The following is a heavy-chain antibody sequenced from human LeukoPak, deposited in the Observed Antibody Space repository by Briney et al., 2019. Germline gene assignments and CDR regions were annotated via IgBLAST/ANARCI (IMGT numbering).Heavy chain of an antibody. V-gene: IGHV3-30*03. D-gene: IGHD5-12*01. CDR1: GFTFSSFG. J-gene: IGHJ6*02. CDR2: ISYDGSNK. Sequence: GGPLRLSCAASGFTFSSFGMHWVRQAPGKGVECVAVISYDGSNKYYADSVKGRFPISRDNSQTTLYLQMNSLRLEDTAVYYCGRLMGGYDSYFYGMDVWGQGTTVTVSS. CDR3: GRLMGGYDSYFYGMDV.